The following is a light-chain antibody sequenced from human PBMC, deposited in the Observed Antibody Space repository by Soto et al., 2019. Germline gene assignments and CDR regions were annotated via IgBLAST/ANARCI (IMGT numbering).Light chain of an antibody. CDR3: QQRASWPYT. V-gene: IGKV1-8*01. CDR1: QGISSY. J-gene: IGKJ2*01. Sequence: AIRMTQSPSSLSASTGYRVTITCRASQGISSYLAWYQQKPGKAPKLLIYAASTLQSGVPSRFSGSGSGTDFTLTIGSLEPEESALYYCQQRASWPYTSGQGTKVDIK. CDR2: AAS.